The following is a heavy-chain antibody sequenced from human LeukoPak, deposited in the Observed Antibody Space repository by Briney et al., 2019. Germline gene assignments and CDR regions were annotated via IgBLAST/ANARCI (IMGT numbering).Heavy chain of an antibody. D-gene: IGHD3-10*01. CDR3: ARHPPYGSRNWGAYYFDS. J-gene: IGHJ4*02. V-gene: IGHV4-39*01. Sequence: KPSETLSLTCNVSGGAISSTAHYWGWIRQPPGKGLEWIGSIYYSGSTYYNPSLKSRVTISVDTSHNQFSLKLNSVTAADTALYYCARHPPYGSRNWGAYYFDSWGQGTLVTVSS. CDR2: IYYSGST. CDR1: GGAISSTAHY.